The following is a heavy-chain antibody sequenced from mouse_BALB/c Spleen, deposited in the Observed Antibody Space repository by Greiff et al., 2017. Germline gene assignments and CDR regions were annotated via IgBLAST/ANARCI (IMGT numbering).Heavy chain of an antibody. V-gene: IGHV5-4*02. CDR3: ASGRGLRREAMDY. Sequence: EVKLVEPGGGLVKPGGSLKLSWAASGFTFSDYYMYWVRQTPEKRLEWVATISDGGSYTYYPDSVKGRFTISRDNAKNNLYLQMSSLKSEDTAMYYCASGRGLRREAMDYWGQGTSVTVSS. D-gene: IGHD2-4*01. CDR1: GFTFSDYY. J-gene: IGHJ4*01. CDR2: ISDGGSYT.